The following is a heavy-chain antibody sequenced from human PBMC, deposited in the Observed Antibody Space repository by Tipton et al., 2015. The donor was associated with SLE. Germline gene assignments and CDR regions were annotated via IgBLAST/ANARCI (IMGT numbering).Heavy chain of an antibody. V-gene: IGHV4-4*08. J-gene: IGHJ3*02. Sequence: TLSLTCTVSGGSISSYYWSWIRQPPGKGLEWIGYIYTSGSTNYNPSLKSRVTISADTSKNQFSLKLSSVTAADTAVYYCARHVRTTTYDAFDIWGQGTMVTVSS. CDR1: GGSISSYY. CDR3: ARHVRTTTYDAFDI. CDR2: IYTSGST. D-gene: IGHD4-17*01.